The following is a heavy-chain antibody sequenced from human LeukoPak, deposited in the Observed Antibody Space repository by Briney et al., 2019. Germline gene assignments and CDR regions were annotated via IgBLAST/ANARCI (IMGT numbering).Heavy chain of an antibody. CDR3: AREKVDAFDI. J-gene: IGHJ3*02. D-gene: IGHD2-15*01. CDR2: IIPIFGTA. Sequence: SVRVSCKASGGTFSSYAISWVRQAPGQGLEWMGGIIPIFGTANYAQKFQGRVTITTDESTSTAYVELSSLRSEDTAVYYCAREKVDAFDIWGQGTMVTVSS. CDR1: GGTFSSYA. V-gene: IGHV1-69*05.